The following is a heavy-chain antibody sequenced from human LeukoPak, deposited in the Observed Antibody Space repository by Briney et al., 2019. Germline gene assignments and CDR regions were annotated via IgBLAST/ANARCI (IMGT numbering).Heavy chain of an antibody. V-gene: IGHV4-39*01. CDR2: IYYSGST. CDR1: GGSISSSSYY. Sequence: SETLSLTCTVSGGSISSSSYYWGWIRQPPGKGLEWIGNIYYSGSTYYNPSLKSRVTISVDTSNNQFSLKLTSVTAADTAVYFCARLGRLSASSGFFDYWGQGTLVTVSS. CDR3: ARLGRLSASSGFFDY. J-gene: IGHJ4*02. D-gene: IGHD2-2*01.